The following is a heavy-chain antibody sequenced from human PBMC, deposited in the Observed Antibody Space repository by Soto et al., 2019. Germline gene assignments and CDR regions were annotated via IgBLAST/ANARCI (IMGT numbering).Heavy chain of an antibody. CDR2: INPNSGGT. CDR1: GYTFTGYY. D-gene: IGHD3-22*01. J-gene: IGHJ4*02. CDR3: ARGWYYYDSSGYYAFFDY. Sequence: SSVKGSCKASGYTFTGYYMHFLRQAPGRGLEWMVSINPNSGGTNYAQNCQCWVTMTRATSSSTAYMEQRRLRSDDTAVDYCARGWYYYDSSGYYAFFDYWGRGTLGTVSS. V-gene: IGHV1-2*04.